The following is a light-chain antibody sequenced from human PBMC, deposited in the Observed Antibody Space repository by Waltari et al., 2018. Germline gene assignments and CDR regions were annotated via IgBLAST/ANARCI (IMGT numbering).Light chain of an antibody. CDR3: ATWDDSLNGHWV. CDR1: ASNIGNNV. CDR2: RSD. Sequence: QSVLTQPPSASGTPGQGVIISCSGSASNIGNNVVNWYQQLPGKPPKLFIYRSDQRPSGGHARLSGSKTGTSASRAISGLQSEDEADYYCATWDDSLNGHWVFGGGTKVTVL. J-gene: IGLJ3*02. V-gene: IGLV1-44*01.